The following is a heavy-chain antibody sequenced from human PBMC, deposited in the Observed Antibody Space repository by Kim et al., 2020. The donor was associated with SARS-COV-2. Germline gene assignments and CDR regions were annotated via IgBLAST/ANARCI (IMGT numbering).Heavy chain of an antibody. CDR1: GFTFSSYG. D-gene: IGHD6-19*01. CDR2: ISYDGSNK. J-gene: IGHJ4*02. CDR3: AKATSHSSGWFYYPGGFDY. V-gene: IGHV3-30*18. Sequence: GGSLRLSCAASGFTFSSYGMHWVRQAPGKGLEWVAVISYDGSNKYYADSVKGRFTISRDNSKNTLYLQMNSLRAEDTAVYYCAKATSHSSGWFYYPGGFDYWGQGTLVTVSS.